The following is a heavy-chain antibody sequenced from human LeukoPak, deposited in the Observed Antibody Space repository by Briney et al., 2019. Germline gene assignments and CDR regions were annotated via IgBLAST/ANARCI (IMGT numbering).Heavy chain of an antibody. CDR2: IYSGGST. Sequence: GGSLRLSCAASGFTVSNNYMSWVRQAPGKGLGWVSVIYSGGSTYYADSVKGRFTISRDNSKKTLYLQMNSLRADDTAAYYCARGGITKIVPLLWSQGTLVTVSA. CDR3: ARGGITKIVPLL. J-gene: IGHJ4*02. CDR1: GFTVSNNY. D-gene: IGHD3-22*01. V-gene: IGHV3-53*01.